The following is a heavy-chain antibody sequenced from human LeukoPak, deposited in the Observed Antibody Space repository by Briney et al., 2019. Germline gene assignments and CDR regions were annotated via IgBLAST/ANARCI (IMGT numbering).Heavy chain of an antibody. V-gene: IGHV3-23*01. CDR3: AKDRGNVGNSNGYFDY. D-gene: IGHD4-23*01. Sequence: GGSLRLSCAASGFTLSNYAMSWVRQAPGKGLEWVSAINSDGGGTYYADSVKGRFTVSRDISKNTLYLQMNSLRADDTAVYYCAKDRGNVGNSNGYFDYWGQGTLVTVSS. J-gene: IGHJ4*02. CDR2: INSDGGGT. CDR1: GFTLSNYA.